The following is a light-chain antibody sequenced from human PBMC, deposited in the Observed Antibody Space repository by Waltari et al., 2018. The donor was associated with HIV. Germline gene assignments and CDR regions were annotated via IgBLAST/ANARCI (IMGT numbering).Light chain of an antibody. V-gene: IGLV3-1*01. CDR3: QAWDTSSVL. Sequence: SYELTQPPSVSVSPGQTASITCSGDNMGATYASWYKQKPGQSPVVVIYQDKTRPSGIPERFSGSNSENTATLTISGTQAMDEADYYCQAWDTSSVLFGGGTKLTVL. J-gene: IGLJ2*01. CDR1: NMGATY. CDR2: QDK.